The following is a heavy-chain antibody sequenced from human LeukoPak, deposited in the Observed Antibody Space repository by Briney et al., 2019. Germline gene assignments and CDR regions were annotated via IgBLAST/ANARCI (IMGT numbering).Heavy chain of an antibody. J-gene: IGHJ6*02. CDR3: ARWILERLEDYYYYYGMDV. CDR1: GGIFSSYA. V-gene: IGHV1-69*13. CDR2: IIPIFGTA. Sequence: SVKVSCKASGGIFSSYAISWVRQAPGQGLEWMGGIIPIFGTANYAQKFQGRVTITADESTSTAYMELSSLRSEDTAVYYCARWILERLEDYYYYYGMDVWGQGTTVTVSS. D-gene: IGHD1-1*01.